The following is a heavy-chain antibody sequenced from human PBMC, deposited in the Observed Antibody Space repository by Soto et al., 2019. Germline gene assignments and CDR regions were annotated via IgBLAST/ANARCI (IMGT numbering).Heavy chain of an antibody. J-gene: IGHJ4*02. V-gene: IGHV1-58*01. D-gene: IGHD3-22*01. Sequence: QMQLVQSGPEVKKPGTSVKVSCKASGFTFTSSAVQWVRQARGQRLEWIGWIVVGSGNTNYAQKFQERVTITRDMSTSTAYMELSSLRSEDTAVYYCAADEAYYYDSSGYYHFDYWGQGTLVTVSS. CDR1: GFTFTSSA. CDR3: AADEAYYYDSSGYYHFDY. CDR2: IVVGSGNT.